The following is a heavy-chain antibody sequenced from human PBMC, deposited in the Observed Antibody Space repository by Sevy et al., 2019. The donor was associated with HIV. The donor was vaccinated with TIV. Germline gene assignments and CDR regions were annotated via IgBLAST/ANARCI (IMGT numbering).Heavy chain of an antibody. J-gene: IGHJ4*02. V-gene: IGHV4-59*13. CDR1: GGSISSYY. D-gene: IGHD6-19*01. CDR3: ARDPGIAVAGEYYFDY. Sequence: SETLSLTCTVSGGSISSYYWSWIRQPPGKGLEWIGYIYYSGSTNYNPSLKSRVTISVDTSKNQFSLKLTSVPAADTAVYYCARDPGIAVAGEYYFDYWGQGTLVTVSS. CDR2: IYYSGST.